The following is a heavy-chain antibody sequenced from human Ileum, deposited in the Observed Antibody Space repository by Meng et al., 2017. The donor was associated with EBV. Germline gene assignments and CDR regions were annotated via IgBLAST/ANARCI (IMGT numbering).Heavy chain of an antibody. J-gene: IGHJ4*02. CDR1: CDSFSGSYW. Sequence: VQRQASRPRLVRPSVNLSLTCTLSCDSFSGSYWWSWVRQSPEKGLEWIGEVYPSGTPYYNPSLKSRVTISLDKSRNQYSLNLIHVTAADAAVYYCSRDAFQYASGIPAHWGQGTLVTVSS. D-gene: IGHD3-16*01. CDR2: VYPSGTP. CDR3: SRDAFQYASGIPAH. V-gene: IGHV4-4*02.